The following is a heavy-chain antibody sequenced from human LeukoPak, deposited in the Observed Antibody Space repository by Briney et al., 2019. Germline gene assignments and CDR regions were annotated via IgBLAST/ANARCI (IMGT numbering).Heavy chain of an antibody. J-gene: IGHJ4*02. V-gene: IGHV4-34*01. Sequence: PSETLSLTCAVYVGSFSGYYWNWLPQTPGKGLEWIGEINHSGNSNYNPSLKSRVTIPVDTSKNQFSLKLSSMTAADTAVYYCARRPPEDGYGLDYWGRGTLVTVSS. D-gene: IGHD5-24*01. CDR1: VGSFSGYY. CDR3: ARRPPEDGYGLDY. CDR2: INHSGNS.